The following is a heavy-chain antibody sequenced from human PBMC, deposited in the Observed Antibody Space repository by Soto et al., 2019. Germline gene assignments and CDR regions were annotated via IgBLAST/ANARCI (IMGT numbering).Heavy chain of an antibody. CDR1: GGSITSYY. J-gene: IGHJ4*02. CDR2: IYYSEGT. D-gene: IGHD5-18*01. V-gene: IGHV4-59*01. Sequence: PSETLSLTCTVSGGSITSYYWSWIRQPPGKGLEWIGYIYYSEGTRYNPSLRSRVTISEDTPKNQVSLKLSSVTAADTAVYYCARDPGYSYGYNWGQGTLVTVSS. CDR3: ARDPGYSYGYN.